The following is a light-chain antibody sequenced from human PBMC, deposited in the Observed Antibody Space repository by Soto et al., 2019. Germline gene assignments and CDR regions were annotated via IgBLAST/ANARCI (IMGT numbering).Light chain of an antibody. CDR3: CSYAGSSTYV. J-gene: IGLJ1*01. CDR2: EGT. CDR1: SSDVGSYNL. Sequence: QSVLTQPASVSGSPGQSITIAFTGTSSDVGSYNLVSWYQQHPGKAPKPMIYEGTKRPSGVSNRFSGSKSGNTASLTISGLQAEDEADYYCCSYAGSSTYVFGTGTKVTV. V-gene: IGLV2-23*01.